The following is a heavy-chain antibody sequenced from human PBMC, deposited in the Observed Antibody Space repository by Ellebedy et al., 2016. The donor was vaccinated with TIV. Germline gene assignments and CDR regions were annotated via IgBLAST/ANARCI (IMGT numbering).Heavy chain of an antibody. CDR2: ISADGPET. D-gene: IGHD3-16*01. V-gene: IGHV3-23*01. J-gene: IGHJ4*01. Sequence: PGGSLRLSCAASGFTFSNYDMSWVRQAPGKGLEWVSLISADGPETYYTNSVKGRFTISRDNSKDTLFLQMNSLRVEDTALYYCAKHWGTYGTDDYWGHGTLVTVSS. CDR3: AKHWGTYGTDDY. CDR1: GFTFSNYD.